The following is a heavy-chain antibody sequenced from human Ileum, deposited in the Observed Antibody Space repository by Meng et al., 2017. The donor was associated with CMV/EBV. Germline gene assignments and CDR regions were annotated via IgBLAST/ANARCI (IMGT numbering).Heavy chain of an antibody. D-gene: IGHD3-16*01. CDR2: LYYNGIR. CDR1: GDSVSSGNNH. V-gene: IGHV4-61*02. CDR3: ATYRKGDGGRGS. J-gene: IGHJ5*02. Sequence: QVQRQESGPGLVKPSQTLSLTCTVSGDSVSSGNNHWSWIRQPAGKGLEWIGQLYYNGIRYYNPSLESRLTISMDTSRNVFSLKLSSVTAADTAVYYCATYRKGDGGRGSWGQGTLVTVSS.